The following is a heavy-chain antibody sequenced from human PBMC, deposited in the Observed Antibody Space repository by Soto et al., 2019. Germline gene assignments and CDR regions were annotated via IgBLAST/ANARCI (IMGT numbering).Heavy chain of an antibody. CDR2: IYQSGST. CDR3: LRVLFFDFWSQCYYYYVDD. Sequence: SETLSLTCAVSGGSISSGGYSWSWIRQPPGKGLEWIGYIYQSGSTYYNPSLKSRVTISVDTSKNQFSLKLSSVTAADSAVYFCLRVLFFDFWSQCYYYYVDDWGKGTTVTVSS. D-gene: IGHD3-3*01. V-gene: IGHV4-30-2*02. CDR1: GGSISSGGYS. J-gene: IGHJ6*03.